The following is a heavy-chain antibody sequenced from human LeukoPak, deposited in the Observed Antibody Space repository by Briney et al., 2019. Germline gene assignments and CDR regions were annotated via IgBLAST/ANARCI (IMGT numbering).Heavy chain of an antibody. Sequence: PGGSLRLSCAASGFTFSDFYMSWIRQAPGKGLEWVSYISSSSTYTNYADSVKGRFTISRDNAKNSLYLQVNSLRAEDTAVYYCAKLRGYSNSRYFDYWGQETLVTVSS. V-gene: IGHV3-11*03. CDR1: GFTFSDFY. CDR2: ISSSSTYT. CDR3: AKLRGYSNSRYFDY. D-gene: IGHD6-13*01. J-gene: IGHJ4*02.